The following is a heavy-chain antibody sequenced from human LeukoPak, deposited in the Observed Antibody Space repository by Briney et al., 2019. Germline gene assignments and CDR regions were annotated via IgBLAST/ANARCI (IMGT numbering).Heavy chain of an antibody. CDR1: GFTFSDYY. CDR3: VSSPGPRGIVVVL. J-gene: IGHJ4*02. V-gene: IGHV3-11*01. CDR2: ISSSGSTI. D-gene: IGHD3-22*01. Sequence: GGSLRLSCAASGFTFSDYYMSWIRQAPGKGLERVSYISSSGSTIYYADSVKGRFTISRDNAKNSLYLQMNSLRGEDTAVYYCVSSPGPRGIVVVLGGQGTLVTVSS.